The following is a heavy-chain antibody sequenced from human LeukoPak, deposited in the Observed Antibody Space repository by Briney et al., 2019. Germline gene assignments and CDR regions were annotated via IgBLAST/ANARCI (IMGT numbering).Heavy chain of an antibody. CDR1: GFTFSTYS. D-gene: IGHD6-13*01. CDR2: ISYDGSNK. V-gene: IGHV3-30*18. Sequence: GGSLRLSCAASGFTFSTYSMNWVRQAPGKGLEWVAVISYDGSNKYYADSVKGRFTISRDNSKNTLYLQMNSLRTEDTAVYYCAKGVSSSWSNDAFDIWGQGTMVTVSS. CDR3: AKGVSSSWSNDAFDI. J-gene: IGHJ3*02.